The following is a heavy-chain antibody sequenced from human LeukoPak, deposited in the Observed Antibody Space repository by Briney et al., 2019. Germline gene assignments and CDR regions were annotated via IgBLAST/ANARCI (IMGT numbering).Heavy chain of an antibody. J-gene: IGHJ5*02. Sequence: SETLSLTCTVSGGSIRNYYWSWIRQPPGKGLEWIGYIYYSGSTNYNPSLKSRVTISVDTSKNQFSLKLSSVTAADTAVYYCARRSFYCSGGSCWFDPWGQGTLVTVSS. CDR2: IYYSGST. CDR3: ARRSFYCSGGSCWFDP. V-gene: IGHV4-59*01. CDR1: GGSIRNYY. D-gene: IGHD2-15*01.